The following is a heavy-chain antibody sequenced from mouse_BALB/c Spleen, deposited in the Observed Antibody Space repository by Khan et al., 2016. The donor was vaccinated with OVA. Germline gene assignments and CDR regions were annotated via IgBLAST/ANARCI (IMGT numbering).Heavy chain of an antibody. CDR1: GFSLTNYG. J-gene: IGHJ2*02. CDR2: IWAGGST. CDR3: SELKDI. Sequence: QVQLKQSGPGLVAPSQSLSITCTVSGFSLTNYGVHWVRQPPGKGLEWLGVIWAGGSTTYNSALMSRLSISKDNSKSQVFLKMNSLQTDDTAMYYRSELKDIWGQGTSVTVSS. V-gene: IGHV2-9*02.